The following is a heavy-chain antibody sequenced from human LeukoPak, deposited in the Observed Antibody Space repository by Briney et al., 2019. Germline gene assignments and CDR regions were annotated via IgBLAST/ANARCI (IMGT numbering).Heavy chain of an antibody. CDR2: IKQDGSEK. V-gene: IGHV3-7*03. CDR3: ARVARAFDY. Sequence: PGGSLRLSCAASGFTFSNYWMTWVRQAPGKGLEWVANIKQDGSEKYHVDSVKGRFTISRDNAKKSLYLQMNSLRAEDAATYYCARVARAFDYWGQGTLVTVSS. J-gene: IGHJ4*02. CDR1: GFTFSNYW.